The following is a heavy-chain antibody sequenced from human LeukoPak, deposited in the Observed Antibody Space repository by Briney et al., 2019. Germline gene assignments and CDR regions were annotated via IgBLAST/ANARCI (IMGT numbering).Heavy chain of an antibody. Sequence: GGSLRLSCAASGFTFTSYSMNRVRQAPGKGLEWVSSISSSTSYIYYADSVKGRFTISKDNAKNSLHLQMNSLRAEDTAVYYCARAGGSTVSHSDYWGQGALVTVSS. J-gene: IGHJ4*02. CDR3: ARAGGSTVSHSDY. D-gene: IGHD4-17*01. CDR2: ISSSTSYI. V-gene: IGHV3-21*01. CDR1: GFTFTSYS.